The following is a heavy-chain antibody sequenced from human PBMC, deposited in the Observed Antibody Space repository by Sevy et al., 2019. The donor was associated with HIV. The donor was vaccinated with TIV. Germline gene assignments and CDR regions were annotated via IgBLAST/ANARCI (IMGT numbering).Heavy chain of an antibody. CDR2: VSFDGGNK. CDR1: GFSFRDYA. V-gene: IGHV3-30*04. J-gene: IGHJ4*02. Sequence: GGSLRLSCVASGFSFRDYALHWVRQGPGKGLEWVAVVSFDGGNKYNPDSVKGRFTVSRDNSKNTLFLQMDSLRGEDTAVYYCARGPYSSGLRFDYWGQGTLVTVSS. CDR3: ARGPYSSGLRFDY. D-gene: IGHD6-19*01.